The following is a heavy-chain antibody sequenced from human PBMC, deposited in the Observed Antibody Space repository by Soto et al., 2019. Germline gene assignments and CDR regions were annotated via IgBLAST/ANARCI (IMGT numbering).Heavy chain of an antibody. V-gene: IGHV4-59*01. CDR2: IYHSGNT. D-gene: IGHD6-13*01. Sequence: PSETLSLTCTVSGDSISSYYWSWVGQAPGKGLEWIGFIYHSGNTNYNPSLKSRVTMSIDTSKSQFSLKLNSVTAADTAVYYCARDQGIASSGPFDYWGPGTLVTVSS. CDR1: GDSISSYY. J-gene: IGHJ4*02. CDR3: ARDQGIASSGPFDY.